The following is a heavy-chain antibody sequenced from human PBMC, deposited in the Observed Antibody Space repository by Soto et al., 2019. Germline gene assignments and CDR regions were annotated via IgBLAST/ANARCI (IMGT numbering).Heavy chain of an antibody. V-gene: IGHV4-31*03. CDR2: IYYSGST. J-gene: IGHJ3*02. D-gene: IGHD3-9*01. CDR1: GGSISRGGYY. Sequence: QVQLQESGPGLVKPSQTLSLTCTVSGGSISRGGYYWSWIRQHPGKGLEWIGYIYYSGSTYYNQTLKSRVNIAVDTSKTQFSLKLSSVTAADTAVYYCARGYYDILTGFCGDAFDIWGQGTMVTVSS. CDR3: ARGYYDILTGFCGDAFDI.